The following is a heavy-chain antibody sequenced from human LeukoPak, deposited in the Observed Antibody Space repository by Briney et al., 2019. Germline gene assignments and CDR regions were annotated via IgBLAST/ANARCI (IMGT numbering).Heavy chain of an antibody. V-gene: IGHV3-23*01. CDR1: GFTFSSYA. J-gene: IGHJ4*02. Sequence: PGGSLRLSCAASGFTFSSYAMSWVRQAPGKGLEWVSAISGSGGSTYYADSVKGRFTISRDNSKSTLYLQMNSLRAEDTAVYYCAKARFSSSWYGGGFDYWGQGTLVTVSS. CDR2: ISGSGGST. CDR3: AKARFSSSWYGGGFDY. D-gene: IGHD6-13*01.